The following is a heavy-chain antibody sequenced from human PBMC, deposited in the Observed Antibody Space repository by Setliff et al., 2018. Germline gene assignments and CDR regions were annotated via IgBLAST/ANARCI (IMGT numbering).Heavy chain of an antibody. D-gene: IGHD3-10*01. CDR1: GGTFSSYA. Sequence: ASVKVSCKASGGTFSSYAISWVRQAPGQGLEWMGWINPNSGGTNYAQKFQGRVTMTRDTSISTAYMELSRLRSDDTAVYYCARVRGLGSMVRGVDYWGQGTLVTVSS. CDR3: ARVRGLGSMVRGVDY. V-gene: IGHV1-2*02. J-gene: IGHJ4*02. CDR2: INPNSGGT.